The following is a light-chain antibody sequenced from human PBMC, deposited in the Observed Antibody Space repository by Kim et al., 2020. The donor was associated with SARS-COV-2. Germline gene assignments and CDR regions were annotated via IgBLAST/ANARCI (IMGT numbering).Light chain of an antibody. Sequence: GDRVTITCRASQDISSWLAWFQKKPGKVPKCLIYAASSLHSGVPSRFNGSGSGTEFTLTITSLQPDDLGTYYCQQYNSYPLTFGGGTKVDIK. CDR2: AAS. CDR1: QDISSW. J-gene: IGKJ4*01. V-gene: IGKV1D-16*01. CDR3: QQYNSYPLT.